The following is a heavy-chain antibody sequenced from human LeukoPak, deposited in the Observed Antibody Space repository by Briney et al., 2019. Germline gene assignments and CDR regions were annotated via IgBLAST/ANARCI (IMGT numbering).Heavy chain of an antibody. CDR2: ISGSGGST. Sequence: GGSLRLSCAASGFTFSSYAMSWVRQAPGKGLEWVSAISGSGGSTYYADSVKGRFTVSRDNSKNLLYLQMDSLRVEDTAVYYCARAGTCSSTSCDGGIEYWGQGTLVTVSS. D-gene: IGHD2-2*01. CDR1: GFTFSSYA. J-gene: IGHJ4*02. V-gene: IGHV3-23*01. CDR3: ARAGTCSSTSCDGGIEY.